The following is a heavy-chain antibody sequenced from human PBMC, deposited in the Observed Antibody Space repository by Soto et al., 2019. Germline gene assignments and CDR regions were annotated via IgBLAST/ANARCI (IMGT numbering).Heavy chain of an antibody. CDR3: ASVVGARVPPDYYGMDV. D-gene: IGHD1-26*01. CDR2: INPSGGST. V-gene: IGHV1-46*01. Sequence: ASVKVSCKASGYTFTSYYMHWVRQAPGQGLEWMGIINPSGGSTSYAQKFQGRVTMTRDTSTSTVYMELSSLRSEDTAVYYCASVVGARVPPDYYGMDVWGQGTTVTVSS. J-gene: IGHJ6*02. CDR1: GYTFTSYY.